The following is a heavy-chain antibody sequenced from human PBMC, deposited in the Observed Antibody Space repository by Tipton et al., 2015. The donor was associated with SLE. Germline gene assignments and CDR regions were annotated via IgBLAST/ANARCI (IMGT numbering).Heavy chain of an antibody. D-gene: IGHD3-16*01. Sequence: TLSLTCTVSGDSITSITRTNWWSWVRQPPGKGLEWIGEIFHSGSTNYNPSLKSQVTMSVDTSKNQFSLKLSSVTAADTAVYYCARGPPRLVWYYFDYWGQGTLVTVSS. J-gene: IGHJ4*02. CDR3: ARGPPRLVWYYFDY. V-gene: IGHV4-4*02. CDR2: IFHSGST. CDR1: GDSITSITRTNW.